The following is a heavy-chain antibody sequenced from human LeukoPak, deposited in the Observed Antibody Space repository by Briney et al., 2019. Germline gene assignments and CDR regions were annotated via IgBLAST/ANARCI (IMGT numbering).Heavy chain of an antibody. CDR2: TRNKANSYTT. CDR3: TRVVSSQQNWSFDY. V-gene: IGHV3-72*01. J-gene: IGHJ4*02. D-gene: IGHD1-1*01. Sequence: GGSLRLSCAASGFTFSSYGMHWVRQAPGKGLEWVGRTRNKANSYTTEYGASVKGRFTISRDDSENSLYLQMNSLKIEDTAVYYCTRVVSSQQNWSFDYWGQGTLVTVSS. CDR1: GFTFSSYG.